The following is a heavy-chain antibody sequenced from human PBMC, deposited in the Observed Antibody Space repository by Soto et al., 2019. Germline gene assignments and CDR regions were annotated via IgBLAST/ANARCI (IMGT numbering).Heavy chain of an antibody. V-gene: IGHV4-59*01. Sequence: SETLSLTCTVSGGSISSYYWSWIRQPPGKGLEWIGYIYYSGSTNYNPSLKSRVTISVDTSKNQFSLKLSPVTAADTAVYYCARASRYGYTFFEYWGQGTXVTVSS. CDR1: GGSISSYY. J-gene: IGHJ4*02. D-gene: IGHD5-12*01. CDR2: IYYSGST. CDR3: ARASRYGYTFFEY.